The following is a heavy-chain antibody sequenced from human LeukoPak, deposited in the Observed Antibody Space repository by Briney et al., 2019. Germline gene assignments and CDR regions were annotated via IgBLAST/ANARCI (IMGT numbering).Heavy chain of an antibody. V-gene: IGHV3-74*01. CDR3: TRDGSGSRIPFDY. Sequence: GGSLRLSCAASGFAFGSHWMHWVRQAPGKGLVWVARIESDASNTRYADSVKGRFTVSRDNANKTLYLQMNSLRAEDTAVYYCTRDGSGSRIPFDYWGQGTLVTVSS. CDR1: GFAFGSHW. J-gene: IGHJ4*02. D-gene: IGHD1-26*01. CDR2: IESDASNT.